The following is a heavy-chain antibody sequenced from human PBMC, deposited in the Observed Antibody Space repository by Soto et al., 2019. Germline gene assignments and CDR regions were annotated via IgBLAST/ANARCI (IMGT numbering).Heavy chain of an antibody. V-gene: IGHV1-69*12. Sequence: QVQLVQSGAEVKKPGSSVNVSCKTSGGTFGNTAVTWVRQAPGQGLEWMGGIVPMFGTANYAQKFQGRVTITAGESTNTAYMERRSLRSDDTAVYYCARDGDPGYTFWSGPLGGGRFDPWGQGTLVTVSS. J-gene: IGHJ5*02. D-gene: IGHD3-3*01. CDR1: GGTFGNTA. CDR3: ARDGDPGYTFWSGPLGGGRFDP. CDR2: IVPMFGTA.